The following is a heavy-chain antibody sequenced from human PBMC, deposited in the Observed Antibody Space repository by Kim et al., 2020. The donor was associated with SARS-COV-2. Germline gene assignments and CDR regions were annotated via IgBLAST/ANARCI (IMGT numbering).Heavy chain of an antibody. CDR1: GGSISSSSYY. Sequence: SETLSLTCTVSGGSISSSSYYWGWIRQPPGKGLEWIGSIYYSGSTYYNPSLKSRVTISVDTSKNQFSLKLSSVTAADTAVYYCATPPARGYYYYGMDVWGQGTTVTVSS. CDR3: ATPPARGYYYYGMDV. D-gene: IGHD3-10*01. CDR2: IYYSGST. J-gene: IGHJ6*02. V-gene: IGHV4-39*01.